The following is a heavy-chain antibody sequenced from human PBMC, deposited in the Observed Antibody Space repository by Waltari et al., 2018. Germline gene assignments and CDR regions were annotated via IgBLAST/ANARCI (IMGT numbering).Heavy chain of an antibody. V-gene: IGHV5-51*01. J-gene: IGHJ6*02. Sequence: EVQLVQSGAEVKKPGESLKISCKGSGYSFTSYWIGWVRQMPGKGLEWMGIIYPGDSDTRYSPSFQGQVTISADKSISTAYLQWSSLKASDTAMYYCARHLVPMGGQLVNYYYGMDVWGQGTTVTVSS. CDR2: IYPGDSDT. CDR3: ARHLVPMGGQLVNYYYGMDV. D-gene: IGHD6-6*01. CDR1: GYSFTSYW.